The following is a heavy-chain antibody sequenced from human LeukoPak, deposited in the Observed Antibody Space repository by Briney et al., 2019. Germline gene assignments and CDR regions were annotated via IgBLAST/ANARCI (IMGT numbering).Heavy chain of an antibody. CDR3: ARGAKTDPGYCSGGSCYTKWFDP. D-gene: IGHD2-15*01. CDR1: GFTFSSYS. J-gene: IGHJ5*02. V-gene: IGHV3-21*01. Sequence: GGSLRLSCAASGFTFSSYSMNWVRQAPGKGLEWVSSISSSSSYIYYADSVKGRFTISRDNAKNSLYLQMNSLRAAEMGEYYCARGAKTDPGYCSGGSCYTKWFDPWGQGTLVTVSS. CDR2: ISSSSSYI.